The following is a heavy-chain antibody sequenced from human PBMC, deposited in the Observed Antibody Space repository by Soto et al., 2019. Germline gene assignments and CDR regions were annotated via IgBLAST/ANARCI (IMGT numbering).Heavy chain of an antibody. CDR3: AREMEVRQWLGYDFDY. J-gene: IGHJ4*02. V-gene: IGHV3-33*01. Sequence: GGSLRLSCAASGFTFSSYGMHWVRQAPGKGLEWVAVIWYDGSNKYYADSVKGRFTISRDNSKNTLYLQMNSLRAEDTAVYYCAREMEVRQWLGYDFDYWGQGTLVTVSS. CDR1: GFTFSSYG. D-gene: IGHD6-19*01. CDR2: IWYDGSNK.